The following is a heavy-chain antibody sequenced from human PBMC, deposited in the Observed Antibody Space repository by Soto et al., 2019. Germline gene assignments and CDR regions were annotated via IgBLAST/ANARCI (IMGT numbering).Heavy chain of an antibody. Sequence: GGSLRLSCAASGSTFGSYGMHWVRQAPGKGLEWVAVISYDGSNKYYADSVKGRFTISRDNSKNTLYLQMNSLRAEDTAVYYCATGIFGVVKGNWFDPWGQGTLVTVSS. CDR1: GSTFGSYG. CDR2: ISYDGSNK. V-gene: IGHV3-30*03. D-gene: IGHD3-3*01. J-gene: IGHJ5*02. CDR3: ATGIFGVVKGNWFDP.